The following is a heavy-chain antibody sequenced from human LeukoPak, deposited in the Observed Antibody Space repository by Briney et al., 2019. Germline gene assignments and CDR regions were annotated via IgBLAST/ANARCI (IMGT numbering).Heavy chain of an antibody. CDR1: GYTFTGYY. V-gene: IGHV1-2*02. Sequence: ASVKVSCKASGYTFTGYYMHWVRQAPGQGLEWMGWINPNSGGTNYAQKFQGRVTITRDTSISTAYMELSRLRSDDTAVYYCARDRALVRELWSASAFDHWGQGTLVTVSS. CDR2: INPNSGGT. CDR3: ARDRALVRELWSASAFDH. D-gene: IGHD5-18*01. J-gene: IGHJ4*02.